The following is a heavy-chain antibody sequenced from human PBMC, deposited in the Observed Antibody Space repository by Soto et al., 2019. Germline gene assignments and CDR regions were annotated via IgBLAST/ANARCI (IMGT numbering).Heavy chain of an antibody. Sequence: QVQLVQSGAEVKKPGASVKVSCKASGYTFTSYGLSWVRQAPGQGLACMGWISAYNGNTNYAQKLQGRVTMTTETSTSRAEMERRSLRSDDTAVDCCARDRPLSRGSSWLPSFDYWGQGTLVTVSS. CDR3: ARDRPLSRGSSWLPSFDY. D-gene: IGHD6-13*01. CDR1: GYTFTSYG. CDR2: ISAYNGNT. V-gene: IGHV1-18*01. J-gene: IGHJ4*02.